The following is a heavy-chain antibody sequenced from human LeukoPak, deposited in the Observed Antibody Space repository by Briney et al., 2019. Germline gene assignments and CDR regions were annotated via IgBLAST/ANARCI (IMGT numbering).Heavy chain of an antibody. CDR1: GFTFSSYS. Sequence: GGSLRLSCAASGFTFSSYSMNWVRQAPGKGLEWVSSISSSSSYIYYADSVKGRFTISRDNAKNSLYLQMNSLRADDTAVYYCARVDLTYFDYWGQGTLVTVSS. J-gene: IGHJ4*02. V-gene: IGHV3-21*01. CDR2: ISSSSSYI. D-gene: IGHD2-2*03. CDR3: ARVDLTYFDY.